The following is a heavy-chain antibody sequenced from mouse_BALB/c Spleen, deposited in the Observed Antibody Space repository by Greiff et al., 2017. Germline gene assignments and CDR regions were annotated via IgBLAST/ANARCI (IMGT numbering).Heavy chain of an antibody. CDR3: ARVPIYGSTMDY. J-gene: IGHJ4*01. V-gene: IGHV2-9*02. CDR2: IWAGGST. Sequence: VMLVESGPGLVAPSQSLSITCTVSGFSLTSYGVHWVRQPPGKGLEWLGVIWAGGSTNYNSALMSRLSISKDNSKSQVFLKMNSLQTDDTAMYYCARVPIYGSTMDYWGQGTSVTVSS. CDR1: GFSLTSYG. D-gene: IGHD1-1*01.